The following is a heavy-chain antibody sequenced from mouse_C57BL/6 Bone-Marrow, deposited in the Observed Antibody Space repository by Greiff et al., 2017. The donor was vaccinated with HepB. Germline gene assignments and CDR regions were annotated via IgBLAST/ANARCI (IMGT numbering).Heavy chain of an antibody. CDR1: GFNIKDDY. J-gene: IGHJ1*03. CDR3: ARLLLRYWYFDV. CDR2: IDPENGDT. D-gene: IGHD1-1*01. V-gene: IGHV14-4*01. Sequence: VQLKESGAELVRPGASVKLSCTASGFNIKDDYMHWVKQRPEQGLEWIGWIDPENGDTEYASKFQGKATITADTSSNTAYLQLSSLTSEDTAVYYCARLLLRYWYFDVWGTGTTVTVSS.